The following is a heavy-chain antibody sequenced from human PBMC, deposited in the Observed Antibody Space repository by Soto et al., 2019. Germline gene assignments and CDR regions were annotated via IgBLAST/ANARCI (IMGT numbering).Heavy chain of an antibody. D-gene: IGHD6-6*01. Sequence: SETLSLTCTVSGGSIKSSDYHWSWPRQSPAKGLEWIGYIHNSGTSFYNPSLRGRVTATLDTSRSQFSLTLASVTAADTAVYYCVREERIAAPQLDYWGQGIPVTVSS. CDR3: VREERIAAPQLDY. CDR2: IHNSGTS. CDR1: GGSIKSSDYH. V-gene: IGHV4-30-4*01. J-gene: IGHJ4*02.